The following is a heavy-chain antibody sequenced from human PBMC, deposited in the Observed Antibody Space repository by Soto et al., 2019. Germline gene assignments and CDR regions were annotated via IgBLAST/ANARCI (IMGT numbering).Heavy chain of an antibody. CDR2: IYYSGST. J-gene: IGHJ5*02. Sequence: SETLSLTCTVSGGSISSSSYYWGWIRQPPGKGLEWIGSIYYSGSTYYNPSLKSRVTISVDTSKNQFSLKLGSVTAADTAVYYCARVRTHTGPWFDPWGQGTLVTVSS. D-gene: IGHD2-8*02. V-gene: IGHV4-39*01. CDR1: GGSISSSSYY. CDR3: ARVRTHTGPWFDP.